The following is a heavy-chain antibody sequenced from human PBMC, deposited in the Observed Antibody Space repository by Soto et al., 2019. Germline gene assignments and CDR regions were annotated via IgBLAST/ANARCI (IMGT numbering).Heavy chain of an antibody. J-gene: IGHJ4*02. D-gene: IGHD5-12*01. Sequence: EVQLLESGGGLVQPGGSLRLSCAASGFTFNTYSMAWVRQAPGKGLAWISGLSGGGANTFYADSVRGRFTISVDHSRNTVYLQMNSLGVEYAAVYYCARWDGYGDEWGQGTLVSVSS. CDR2: LSGGGANT. CDR1: GFTFNTYS. CDR3: ARWDGYGDE. V-gene: IGHV3-23*01.